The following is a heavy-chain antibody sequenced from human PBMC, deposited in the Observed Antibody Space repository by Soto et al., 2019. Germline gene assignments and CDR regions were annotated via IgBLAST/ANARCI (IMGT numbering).Heavy chain of an antibody. J-gene: IGHJ5*01. Sequence: SATLSLTCSVSGGTMSKYYCVWTRQPAGKGLEWIGRIYTSGTTDYNPALKSRLTMSVDTSKNQFSLKLSSVTAADTALYFCARQTTYSSSWYDYWGHGTLVTVSS. CDR1: GGTMSKYY. V-gene: IGHV4-4*07. D-gene: IGHD4-4*01. CDR2: IYTSGTT. CDR3: ARQTTYSSSWYDY.